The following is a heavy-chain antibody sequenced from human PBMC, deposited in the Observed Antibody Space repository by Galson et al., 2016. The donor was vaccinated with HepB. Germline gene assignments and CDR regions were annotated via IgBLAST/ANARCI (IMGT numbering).Heavy chain of an antibody. J-gene: IGHJ4*02. D-gene: IGHD5-18*01. CDR3: AKGALRGFSYGRHFDF. Sequence: SLRLSCAASEFTFSVFAMSWVRQAPGKGLEWVSTISGSGTPYYADSVKGRFTISRDNSKNIVFLQINSVRPENTAVYHCAKGALRGFSYGRHFDFWGQGTLVTVSS. V-gene: IGHV3-23*01. CDR2: ISGSGTP. CDR1: EFTFSVFA.